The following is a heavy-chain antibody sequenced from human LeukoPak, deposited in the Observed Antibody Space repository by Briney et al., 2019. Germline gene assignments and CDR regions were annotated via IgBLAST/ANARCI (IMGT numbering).Heavy chain of an antibody. Sequence: SETLSLTCTVSGGSISSSSYYWGWIRQPPGKGLEWIGSIYYSGSTYYNPSLKSRVTISVDTSKNQFSLKLSSVTAADTAVYYCALAPILWFGELPTLGNFDYWGQGTLVTVSS. CDR1: GGSISSSSYY. CDR3: ALAPILWFGELPTLGNFDY. V-gene: IGHV4-39*07. CDR2: IYYSGST. J-gene: IGHJ4*02. D-gene: IGHD3-10*01.